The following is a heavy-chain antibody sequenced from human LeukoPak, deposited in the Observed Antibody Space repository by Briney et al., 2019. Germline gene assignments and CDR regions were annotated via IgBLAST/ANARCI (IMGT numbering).Heavy chain of an antibody. CDR1: GGTFSSYA. CDR2: IIPIFGTA. CDR3: ATGKTYYYDSSGYYNFDY. D-gene: IGHD3-22*01. J-gene: IGHJ4*02. Sequence: GASVKVSCKASGGTFSSYAISWVRQAPGQGLEWMGGIIPIFGTANYAQKFQGRVTITADKSTSTAYMELSSLRSEDTAVYYCATGKTYYYDSSGYYNFDYWGQGTLVTVSS. V-gene: IGHV1-69*06.